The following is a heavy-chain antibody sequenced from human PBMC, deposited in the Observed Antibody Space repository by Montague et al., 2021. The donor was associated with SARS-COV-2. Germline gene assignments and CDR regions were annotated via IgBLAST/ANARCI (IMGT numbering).Heavy chain of an antibody. CDR2: INDSGST. J-gene: IGHJ5*02. D-gene: IGHD3-22*01. CDR1: GGSFRGYY. CDR3: ARSLFYYDPRGYPSGGRWLDP. V-gene: IGHV4-34*01. Sequence: SETLSLTCAVYGGSFRGYYWYWIRQPPGRGLEWIGEINDSGSTDYNPSLKSRVIMSVDTSKNQFSLRLTSLTAADTAMYYCARSLFYYDPRGYPSGGRWLDPWGRGTLVIVSS.